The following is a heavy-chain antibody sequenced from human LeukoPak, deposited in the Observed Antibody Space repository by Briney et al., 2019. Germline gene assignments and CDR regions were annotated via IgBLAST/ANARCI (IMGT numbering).Heavy chain of an antibody. CDR3: AKEAGNGWSYFDY. V-gene: IGHV3-23*01. D-gene: IGHD6-19*01. Sequence: SGGSLRLSCAASGFTFSTYAVSWVRQAPGKGLEWVSGICSGGGSTFYADSVKGRFTISRDNSKNTVYLQMISLRAEDTAVYHCAKEAGNGWSYFDYWGQGTLVTVSS. J-gene: IGHJ4*02. CDR2: ICSGGGST. CDR1: GFTFSTYA.